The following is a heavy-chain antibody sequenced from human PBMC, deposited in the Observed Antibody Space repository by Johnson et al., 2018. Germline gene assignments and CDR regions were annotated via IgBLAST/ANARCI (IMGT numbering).Heavy chain of an antibody. Sequence: QVQLQESGPGLVKPSETLSLSCNVSGGSISTYYWAWIRQPPGKRLEWIGDIYYTGSSNYRASLKSRVTISVDTSKNQFYLKLTSLPAADTAMFYCAIKFFSRKTGSIHAFDMWGQGTMVTVSS. CDR2: IYYTGSS. V-gene: IGHV4-59*01. CDR1: GGSISTYY. D-gene: IGHD3-9*01. J-gene: IGHJ3*02. CDR3: AIKFFSRKTGSIHAFDM.